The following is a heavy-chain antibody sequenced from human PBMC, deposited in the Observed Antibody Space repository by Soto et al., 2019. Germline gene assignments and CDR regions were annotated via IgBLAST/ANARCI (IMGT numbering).Heavy chain of an antibody. CDR2: IIPIFGTA. V-gene: IGHV1-69*01. CDR3: ARGGVTMVRGVIIPYYYYGMDV. CDR1: GGTFSSYA. D-gene: IGHD3-10*01. J-gene: IGHJ6*02. Sequence: QVQLVQSGAEVKKPGSSVKVSCKASGGTFSSYAISWVRQAPGQGLEWMGGIIPIFGTANYAQKFQGRVTITEDEAKSTAYMELSSLRAEDTAVYYCARGGVTMVRGVIIPYYYYGMDVWGQGTTVTVSS.